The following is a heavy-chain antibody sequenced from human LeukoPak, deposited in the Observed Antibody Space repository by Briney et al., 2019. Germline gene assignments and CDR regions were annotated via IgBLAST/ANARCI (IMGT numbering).Heavy chain of an antibody. CDR3: AKGGLGTVTYYFDY. CDR1: GFTFSSYA. J-gene: IGHJ4*02. Sequence: PGGSLRLSCAASGFTFSSYAMSWVRQAPGKGPEWVSAISGSGGSTYYADSVKGRFTISRDNSKNTLYLQMNSLRAEDTAVYYCAKGGLGTVTYYFDYWGQGTLVTVSS. D-gene: IGHD5-18*01. V-gene: IGHV3-23*01. CDR2: ISGSGGST.